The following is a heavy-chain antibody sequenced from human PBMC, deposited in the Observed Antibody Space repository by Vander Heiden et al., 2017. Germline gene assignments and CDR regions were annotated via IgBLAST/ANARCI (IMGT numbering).Heavy chain of an antibody. Sequence: EVKLLESGGGLVQPGGSLRLPCVGPGFTLSRYAMSWVRQTPAKGLEWVAAISGTGNTANYADSVKGRFTISRDNSKNMLFLDMNSLRAEDTGVYFCAKDPYSYGYDIVTYFDCWGQGTQVTVSS. V-gene: IGHV3-23*01. CDR1: GFTLSRYA. D-gene: IGHD5-12*01. CDR2: ISGTGNTA. CDR3: AKDPYSYGYDIVTYFDC. J-gene: IGHJ4*02.